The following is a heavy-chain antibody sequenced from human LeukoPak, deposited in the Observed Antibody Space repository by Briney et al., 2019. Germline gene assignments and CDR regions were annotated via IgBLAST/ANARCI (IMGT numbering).Heavy chain of an antibody. CDR1: GYTFTSYG. J-gene: IGHJ5*02. Sequence: ASVKVCCKASGYTFTSYGISWVRQAPGQGPEWMGWISAYNGNTNYAQKLQGRVTMTTDTSTSTAYMELRSLRSDDTAVYYCARDHCSGGSCYPQDWFDPWGQGTLVTVSS. D-gene: IGHD2-15*01. CDR2: ISAYNGNT. CDR3: ARDHCSGGSCYPQDWFDP. V-gene: IGHV1-18*01.